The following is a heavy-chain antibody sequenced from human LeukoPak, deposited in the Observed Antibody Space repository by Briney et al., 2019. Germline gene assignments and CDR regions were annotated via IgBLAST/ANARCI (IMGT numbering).Heavy chain of an antibody. CDR2: ISYDGSNK. V-gene: IGHV3-30-3*01. J-gene: IGHJ6*02. CDR1: GFTFSSYA. CDR3: ARSNAPYYYYGMDV. Sequence: PGGSLRLSCAASGFTFSSYAMHWVRQAPGKGLEWVAVISYDGSNKYYADSVKGRFTISRDNPKNTLYLQMNSLRAEDTAVYYCARSNAPYYYYGMDVWGQGTTVTVSS.